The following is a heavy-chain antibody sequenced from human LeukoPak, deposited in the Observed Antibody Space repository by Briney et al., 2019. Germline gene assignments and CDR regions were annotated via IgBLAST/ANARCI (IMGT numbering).Heavy chain of an antibody. Sequence: GGSLRLSCAASGFTVSSNYMSWVRQAPGKGLEWVSVIYSGGSTYYADSVKGRFTISRDNSKNTLYLQMNSLRAEDTAVYYCARAKGGSYYNAFDIWGQGTMVTVSS. CDR1: GFTVSSNY. V-gene: IGHV3-66*01. CDR2: IYSGGST. CDR3: ARAKGGSYYNAFDI. D-gene: IGHD1-26*01. J-gene: IGHJ3*02.